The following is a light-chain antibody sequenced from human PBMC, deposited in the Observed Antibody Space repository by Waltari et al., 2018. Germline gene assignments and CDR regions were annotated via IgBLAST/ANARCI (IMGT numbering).Light chain of an antibody. CDR1: SSDVGGYNY. CDR2: DVS. CDR3: SSYISSSTLEL. V-gene: IGLV2-14*03. Sequence: QSALTQPASVSGSPGQSITISCTGTSSDVGGYNYVSWYQQHPGKAPKLMIYDVSNRPSVVSNRFSGSKSGNTASLTISGLKAEDEADYYCSSYISSSTLELFGGGTSLTVL. J-gene: IGLJ2*01.